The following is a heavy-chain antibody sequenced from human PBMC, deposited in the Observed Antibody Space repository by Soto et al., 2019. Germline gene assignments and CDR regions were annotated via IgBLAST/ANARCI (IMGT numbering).Heavy chain of an antibody. CDR3: AAGSGYSSSSYYYYYMDV. CDR1: GGTFSSYT. CDR2: IIPILGIA. V-gene: IGHV1-69*02. D-gene: IGHD6-6*01. J-gene: IGHJ6*03. Sequence: QVQLVQSGAEVKKPGSSVKVSCKASGGTFSSYTISWVRQAPGQGLEWMGRIIPILGIANYAQKFQGRVTITADKSTSTAYMELSSLRSEDTAVYYCAAGSGYSSSSYYYYYMDVWGKGTTVTVSS.